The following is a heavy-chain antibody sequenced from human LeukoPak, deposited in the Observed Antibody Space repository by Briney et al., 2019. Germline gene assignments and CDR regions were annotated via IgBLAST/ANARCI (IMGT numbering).Heavy chain of an antibody. CDR3: ARMYYDFWSGYSIDGMDV. Sequence: GESLKVSCKGSGYSFTSYWIGWVRQMPGKGLEWMGIIYPGDSDTRYSPSFQGQVTISADKSISTAYLQWSSLKASDTAMYYCARMYYDFWSGYSIDGMDVWGQGTTVTVSS. V-gene: IGHV5-51*01. J-gene: IGHJ6*02. CDR2: IYPGDSDT. D-gene: IGHD3-3*01. CDR1: GYSFTSYW.